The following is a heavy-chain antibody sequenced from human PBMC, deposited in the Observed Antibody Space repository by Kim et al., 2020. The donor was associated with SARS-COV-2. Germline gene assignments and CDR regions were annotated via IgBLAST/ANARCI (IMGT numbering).Heavy chain of an antibody. CDR2: INHSGST. V-gene: IGHV4-34*01. J-gene: IGHJ4*02. CDR1: GGSFSGYY. CDR3: ARLLPPPDY. Sequence: SETLSLTCAVYGGSFSGYYWSWIRQPPGKGLEWIGEINHSGSTNYNPSLKSRVTISVDTSKNQFSLKLSSVTAADTAVYYCARLLPPPDYWGQGTLVTVS.